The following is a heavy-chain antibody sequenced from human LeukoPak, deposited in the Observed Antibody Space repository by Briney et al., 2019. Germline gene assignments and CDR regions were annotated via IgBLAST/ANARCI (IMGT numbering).Heavy chain of an antibody. CDR1: GYTFTGYY. V-gene: IGHV1-2*02. CDR3: AGDQYYYDSSYGMDV. Sequence: LVKVSCTASGYTFTGYYMHWVRQAPGQGLEWMGWINPNSGGTNYAQKFQGRVTMTRDTSISTAYLELSRLRSDDTAVYYCAGDQYYYDSSYGMDVWGQGTTVTVSS. J-gene: IGHJ6*02. D-gene: IGHD3-22*01. CDR2: INPNSGGT.